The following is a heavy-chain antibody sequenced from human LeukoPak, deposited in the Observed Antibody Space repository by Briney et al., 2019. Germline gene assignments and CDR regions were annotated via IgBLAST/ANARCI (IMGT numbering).Heavy chain of an antibody. CDR1: GGTFSSYA. Sequence: SVKVSCKASGGTFSSYAISWVRQAPGQGLEWMGGIIPIFGTANYAQKFQGRVTITTDESTSTAYMELSSLRSEDTAVYYCALGDSSGYYYPEDYWGQGTLVTVSS. D-gene: IGHD3-22*01. CDR3: ALGDSSGYYYPEDY. V-gene: IGHV1-69*05. CDR2: IIPIFGTA. J-gene: IGHJ4*02.